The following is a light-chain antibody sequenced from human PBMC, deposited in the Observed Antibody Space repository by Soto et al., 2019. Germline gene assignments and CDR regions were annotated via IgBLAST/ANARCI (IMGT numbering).Light chain of an antibody. J-gene: IGKJ1*01. CDR1: QSISSW. V-gene: IGKV1-5*01. CDR3: QQYNSGWT. CDR2: DAS. Sequence: DIQMPQSPSTLSASVGDRVTITCRASQSISSWLAWYQQKPGKAPKLLIYDASSLESGVPSRFSGSGSGTEFTLNISSLQPDDFATYYGQQYNSGWTFGQGTKVEIK.